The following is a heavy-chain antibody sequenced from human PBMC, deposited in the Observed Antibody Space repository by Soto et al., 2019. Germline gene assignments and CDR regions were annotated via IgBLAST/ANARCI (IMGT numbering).Heavy chain of an antibody. J-gene: IGHJ4*02. CDR2: IFSSDEK. V-gene: IGHV2-26*01. Sequence: SGPTLVNPTETLTLTCTVSGFSLSNARMGVSWIRQPPGKALEWLAHIFSSDEKSYSTSLNSRLTISKDTSKSQVVLTMTNMDPVDIATYYCARTDRGDFWIGYHFDYWGQGTLVIVSS. D-gene: IGHD3-3*01. CDR1: GFSLSNARMG. CDR3: ARTDRGDFWIGYHFDY.